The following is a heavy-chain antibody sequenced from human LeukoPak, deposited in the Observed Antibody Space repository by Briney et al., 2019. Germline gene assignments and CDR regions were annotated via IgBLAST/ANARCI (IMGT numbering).Heavy chain of an antibody. CDR3: ATSVMYGGAFDI. J-gene: IGHJ3*02. Sequence: SETLSLTCTVSGGSISGYYWSWIRQPPGEGLEWIGYIYYSGNTNYNPSLKSRVTISMDTSKNQVSLKLGSVTAADMAVYYCATSVMYGGAFDIWGQGTMVTVSA. CDR2: IYYSGNT. CDR1: GGSISGYY. D-gene: IGHD4-23*01. V-gene: IGHV4-59*08.